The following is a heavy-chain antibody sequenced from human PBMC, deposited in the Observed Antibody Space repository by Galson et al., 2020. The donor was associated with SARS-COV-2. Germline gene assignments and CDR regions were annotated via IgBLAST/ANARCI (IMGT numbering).Heavy chain of an antibody. CDR2: INHSGST. V-gene: IGHV4-34*01. D-gene: IGHD2-2*02. CDR1: GGSFRGYY. J-gene: IGHJ4*02. CDR3: VRRMGSYQLLYVWDI. Sequence: SETLSLTCAVYGGSFRGYYWTWIRQPPGKGLEWIGEINHSGSTNYNPSLKSRVSISADMSKNQFSLKLSSVTAADTAVYYCVRRMGSYQLLYVWDIWGQGTLVTVSS.